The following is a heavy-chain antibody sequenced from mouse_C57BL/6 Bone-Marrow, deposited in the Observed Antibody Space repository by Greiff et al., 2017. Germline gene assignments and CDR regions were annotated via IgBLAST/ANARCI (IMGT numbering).Heavy chain of an antibody. J-gene: IGHJ2*01. CDR1: GYSITSGYY. CDR3: AREGDYYGSSYLYYFDY. CDR2: ISYDGSN. D-gene: IGHD1-1*01. V-gene: IGHV3-6*01. Sequence: DVQLQESGPGLVKPSQSLSLTCSVTGYSITSGYYWNWIRQFPGNKLEWMGYISYDGSNNYNPSLKNRISITRDTSKNQFFLKLNSVTTEDTATYYCAREGDYYGSSYLYYFDYWGQGTTLTVSS.